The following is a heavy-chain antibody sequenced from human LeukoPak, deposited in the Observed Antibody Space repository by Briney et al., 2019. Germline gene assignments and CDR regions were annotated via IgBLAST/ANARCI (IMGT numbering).Heavy chain of an antibody. CDR1: GYTFTDYY. CDR2: INPNSGGT. V-gene: IGHV1-2*02. J-gene: IGHJ4*02. D-gene: IGHD6-13*01. CDR3: ARDLSIASVSSNNY. Sequence: ASVKVSCKASGYTFTDYYMHWVRQAPGQGLEWMGWINPNSGGTNYAQKFQGRVTMTRDTSIRTAYVELSRLRSDDTAVYYCARDLSIASVSSNNYWGQGTLVTVSS.